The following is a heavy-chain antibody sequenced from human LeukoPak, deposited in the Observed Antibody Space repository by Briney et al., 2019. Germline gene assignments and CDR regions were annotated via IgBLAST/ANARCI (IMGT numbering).Heavy chain of an antibody. CDR2: INQDGNEQ. CDR1: GLTFSASW. CDR3: ARDRYGDYAS. V-gene: IGHV3-7*01. J-gene: IGHJ4*02. D-gene: IGHD4-17*01. Sequence: GGSLRLSCAASGLTFSASWMSWVRQAPGKGLEWVATINQDGNEQYYVDSVKGRFTISRDNAENSLFLHMSSLRVEDTALYYCARDRYGDYASWGQGTLVTVSS.